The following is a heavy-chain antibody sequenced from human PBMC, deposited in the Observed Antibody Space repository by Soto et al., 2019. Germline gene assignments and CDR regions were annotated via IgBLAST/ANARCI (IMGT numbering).Heavy chain of an antibody. Sequence: SETLCLSCAVSGGSISIGAYSWSWIRQPPGKGLEWIGYIYHSGSTYYNPSLKSRVTISVDRSKNQFSLKLSSVTAADTAVYYCASEAEGWFDPWGQGTLVTVSS. D-gene: IGHD6-19*01. V-gene: IGHV4-30-2*01. J-gene: IGHJ5*02. CDR2: IYHSGST. CDR1: GGSISIGAYS. CDR3: ASEAEGWFDP.